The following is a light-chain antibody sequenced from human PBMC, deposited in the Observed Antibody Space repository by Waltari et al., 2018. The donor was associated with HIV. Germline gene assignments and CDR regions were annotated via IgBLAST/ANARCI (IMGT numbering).Light chain of an antibody. CDR3: QQSYNTPYT. V-gene: IGKV1-39*01. J-gene: IGKJ2*01. CDR1: QNINNY. Sequence: IQVIQSPFSLPASVGDSVNITCRASQNINNYLNWYQQKPGKAPKLLIYATSSLQSGVPSSFSGSGSGTDFTLTISSLQPEDFATYYCQQSYNTPYTFGQGTKLEIK. CDR2: ATS.